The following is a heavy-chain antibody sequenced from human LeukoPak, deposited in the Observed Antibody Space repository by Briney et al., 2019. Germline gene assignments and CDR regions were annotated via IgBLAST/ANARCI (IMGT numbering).Heavy chain of an antibody. CDR2: IYTSGST. D-gene: IGHD5-18*01. Sequence: SETLTLTCTVSGGSISSYYWSWIRQPPGKGLEWIGHIYTSGSTNYNPSLKSRVTISVDTSKNQFSLKLSSVTAADTAVYYCARHVHGYGPDYYYYYMDVWGKGTTVTVSS. CDR1: GGSISSYY. V-gene: IGHV4-4*09. J-gene: IGHJ6*03. CDR3: ARHVHGYGPDYYYYYMDV.